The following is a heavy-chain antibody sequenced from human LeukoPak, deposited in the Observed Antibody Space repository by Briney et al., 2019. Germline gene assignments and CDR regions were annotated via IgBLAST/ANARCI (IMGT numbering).Heavy chain of an antibody. CDR2: IHDSGST. D-gene: IGHD5-24*01. J-gene: IGHJ4*02. CDR1: GGSINNYY. Sequence: SETLSLTCTVSGGSINNYYWSWIRQSPEKGLEWIGYIHDSGSTNYNPSLKSRVTISVDTSKNQFSLKLSSVTAADTAVYYCVRLDAAAGRYLQFYYWGQGTLVTVSS. V-gene: IGHV4-59*08. CDR3: VRLDAAAGRYLQFYY.